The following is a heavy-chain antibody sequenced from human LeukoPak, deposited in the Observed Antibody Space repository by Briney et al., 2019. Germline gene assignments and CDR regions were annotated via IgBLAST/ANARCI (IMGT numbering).Heavy chain of an antibody. Sequence: GESLKISSKGSGYRFTSYWIGWVRRLPGKGLEGLGIIYPCDSDTTYSPSLQGQVTISADNSNSTAYLQWSSLKASDTAMYYCARRGHSSGWYVGYWGQGTLVTVSS. CDR3: ARRGHSSGWYVGY. CDR2: IYPCDSDT. V-gene: IGHV5-51*01. J-gene: IGHJ4*02. D-gene: IGHD6-19*01. CDR1: GYRFTSYW.